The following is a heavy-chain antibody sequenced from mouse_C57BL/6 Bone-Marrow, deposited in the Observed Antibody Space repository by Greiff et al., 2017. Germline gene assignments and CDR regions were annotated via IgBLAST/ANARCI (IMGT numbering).Heavy chain of an antibody. CDR1: GFTFSDYG. V-gene: IGHV5-17*01. D-gene: IGHD2-1*01. Sequence: EVMLVESGGGLVKPGGSLKLSCAASGFTFSDYGLHWVRQAPEKGLEWVAYISSGSSTIYYADTVKGRFTISIDKAKNTLFLQMTSRRSEDTAMYYWAKAYGNCSWFAYWGQGTLVTVSA. CDR2: ISSGSSTI. J-gene: IGHJ3*01. CDR3: AKAYGNCSWFAY.